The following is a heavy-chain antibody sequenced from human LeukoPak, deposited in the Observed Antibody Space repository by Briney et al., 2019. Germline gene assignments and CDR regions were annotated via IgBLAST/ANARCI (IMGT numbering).Heavy chain of an antibody. CDR1: GGSISSYY. CDR2: IHYSGST. CDR3: AKSKSGTTVYAFDV. J-gene: IGHJ3*01. Sequence: SETLSLTCTVSGGSISSYYWSWIRQPSGKALEWIGYIHYSGSTTYSPSLKSRVTISLDTSKNQVSLKLTSVTAADTAVYYCAKSKSGTTVYAFDVWGQGTMVTVFS. V-gene: IGHV4-59*01. D-gene: IGHD1-1*01.